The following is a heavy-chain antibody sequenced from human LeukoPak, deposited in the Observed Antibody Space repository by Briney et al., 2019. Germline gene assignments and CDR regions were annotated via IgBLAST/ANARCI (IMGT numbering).Heavy chain of an antibody. J-gene: IGHJ3*02. Sequence: GGSLRLSCAASGFTFSNYGMHWVRQAPGKGLVWVAYVKTDGTSTSYVDSVKGRFTISRDNAKNTLNLQMNSVRAEDTAVYYRARDSPNHSKGAIDIWGQGTMVTVSS. CDR2: VKTDGTST. D-gene: IGHD1-14*01. CDR3: ARDSPNHSKGAIDI. CDR1: GFTFSNYG. V-gene: IGHV3-74*01.